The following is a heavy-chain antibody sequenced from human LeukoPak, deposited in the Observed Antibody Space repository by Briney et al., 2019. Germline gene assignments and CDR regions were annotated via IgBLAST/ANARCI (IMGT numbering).Heavy chain of an antibody. CDR3: AKFQADFWSAYSYYFDY. V-gene: IGHV3-23*01. CDR2: ISDSGSST. CDR1: GFTFRSYA. Sequence: PGGSLGLPCAASGFTFRSYAMSWVRQAPGKGLEWVSGISDSGSSTYYADSVKGRFTISRDNSKNTLYLQMNSLRAEDTAVYYCAKFQADFWSAYSYYFDYWGQGTLVTVSS. J-gene: IGHJ4*02. D-gene: IGHD3-3*01.